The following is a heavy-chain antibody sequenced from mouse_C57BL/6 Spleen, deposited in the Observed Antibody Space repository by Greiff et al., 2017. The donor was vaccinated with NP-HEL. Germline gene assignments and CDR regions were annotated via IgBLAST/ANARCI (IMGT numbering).Heavy chain of an antibody. CDR3: ARVPYYGSPWFAY. CDR2: ISSGSSTI. CDR1: GFTFSDYG. J-gene: IGHJ3*01. V-gene: IGHV5-17*01. Sequence: EVKLMESGGGLVKPGGSLKLSCAASGFTFSDYGMHWVRQAPEKGLEWVAYISSGSSTIYYADTVKGRFTISRDNAKNTLFLQMTSLRSEDTAMYYCARVPYYGSPWFAYWGQGTLVTVSA. D-gene: IGHD1-1*01.